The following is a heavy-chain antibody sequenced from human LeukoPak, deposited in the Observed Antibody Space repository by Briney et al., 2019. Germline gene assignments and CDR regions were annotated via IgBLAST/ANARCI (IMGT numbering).Heavy chain of an antibody. CDR1: GFTVTSYD. D-gene: IGHD5-18*01. CDR2: IYSGGGT. CDR3: ASVLVGYSQGQHFDN. J-gene: IGHJ4*02. V-gene: IGHV3-66*01. Sequence: GGSLRHSCAASGFTVTSYDMSWVRQAPGQGLEWVSGIYSGGGTYNAASVKGGFTISRDNSKNTLSLQMNSLKAEDTAVYYYASVLVGYSQGQHFDNWGEGALVTVSS.